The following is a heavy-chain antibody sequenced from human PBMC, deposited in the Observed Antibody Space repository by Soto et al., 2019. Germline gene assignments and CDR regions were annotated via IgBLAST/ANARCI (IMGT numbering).Heavy chain of an antibody. J-gene: IGHJ4*02. D-gene: IGHD4-17*01. CDR3: ARDNLEGVGDDYGDYGWDS. CDR2: ISAYNGNT. CDR1: GYTFTSYG. Sequence: VQLVQSGAEVKKPWASVKVSCKASGYTFTSYGISWVRQAPGQALEWMGWISAYNGNTNYAQKRQGRVTMTTDTSTSTAYMELRSLRSDDTAVYYCARDNLEGVGDDYGDYGWDSWGQGTLVTVSS. V-gene: IGHV1-18*01.